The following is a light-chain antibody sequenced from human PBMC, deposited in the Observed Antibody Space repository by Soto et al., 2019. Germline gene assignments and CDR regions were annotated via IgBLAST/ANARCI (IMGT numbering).Light chain of an antibody. Sequence: EIVMTQSPATLSVSPGERATLSCRASQSVSSNLAWYQQKPGQAPRLLIYGATTRATGIPARFSGSRSETEITLTIISLQSEDFAVYYCQQYKNWPPWTFGQGTKVEIK. CDR3: QQYKNWPPWT. CDR2: GAT. V-gene: IGKV3-15*01. CDR1: QSVSSN. J-gene: IGKJ1*01.